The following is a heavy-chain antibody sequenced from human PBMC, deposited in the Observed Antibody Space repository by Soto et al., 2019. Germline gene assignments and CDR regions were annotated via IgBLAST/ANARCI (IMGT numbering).Heavy chain of an antibody. J-gene: IGHJ4*02. Sequence: SETLSLTCAVYGGSFSGYYWSWIRQPPGKGLEWIVEINHSGSTNYNPSLKSRVPISVDTSKNQFSLKLISVTAADTAVYYCASGLYDSSGYYGYWGQGTLVSVSS. CDR3: ASGLYDSSGYYGY. V-gene: IGHV4-34*01. D-gene: IGHD3-22*01. CDR2: INHSGST. CDR1: GGSFSGYY.